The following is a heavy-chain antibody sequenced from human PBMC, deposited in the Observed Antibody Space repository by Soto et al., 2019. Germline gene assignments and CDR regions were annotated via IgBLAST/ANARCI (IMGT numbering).Heavy chain of an antibody. CDR2: IYSGGNT. D-gene: IGHD2-15*01. J-gene: IGHJ3*02. CDR1: GFTVSSNY. Sequence: VQPVESGGGLVQPGESLRLSCAASGFTVSSNYMSWVRQAPGKGLEWVSVIYSGGNTYYADSVKGRFTISRHNSKNTLYLQMNSLRAEDTAVYYCARVETAPGIWGAFDIWGQGTMVTVSS. V-gene: IGHV3-53*04. CDR3: ARVETAPGIWGAFDI.